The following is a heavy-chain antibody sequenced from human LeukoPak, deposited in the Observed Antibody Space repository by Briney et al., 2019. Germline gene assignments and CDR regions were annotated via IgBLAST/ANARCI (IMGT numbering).Heavy chain of an antibody. J-gene: IGHJ4*02. CDR1: GFIFSSYG. V-gene: IGHV3-7*03. Sequence: GGSRRLSGAASGFIFSSYGMNWFGQPPGKGRGGLPTIKQDGSEKYYVDSVKGRFTISRDNAKNSLYLQMNSLRAEDTAVYYCARDGYYDYVWGTGFDYWGQGTLVTVSS. CDR3: ARDGYYDYVWGTGFDY. CDR2: IKQDGSEK. D-gene: IGHD3-16*01.